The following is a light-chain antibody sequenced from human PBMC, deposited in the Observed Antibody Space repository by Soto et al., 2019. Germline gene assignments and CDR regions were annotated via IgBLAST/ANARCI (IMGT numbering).Light chain of an antibody. CDR1: SRDVGAYDY. V-gene: IGLV2-8*01. CDR3: ASYAGSSFYV. J-gene: IGLJ1*01. Sequence: QSALTQPPSASGSPGQSVTISCTGTSRDVGAYDYVSWYQQHPGQAPKLIIYHVTKRPSGVPDRFSASKSGNTASLTVSGLQAEDEADYYCASYAGSSFYVFGTGTKVTVL. CDR2: HVT.